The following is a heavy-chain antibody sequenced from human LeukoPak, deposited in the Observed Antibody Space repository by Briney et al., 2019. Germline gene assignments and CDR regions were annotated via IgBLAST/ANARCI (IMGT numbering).Heavy chain of an antibody. CDR2: MNPNSGNT. J-gene: IGHJ6*02. D-gene: IGHD3-9*01. V-gene: IGHV1-8*01. CDR1: GYTFTSYD. CDR3: ARRYLRYFDWFDVTRYYYYYGMDV. Sequence: ASVKVSCKASGYTFTSYDINWVRQATGQGLEWMGWMNPNSGNTGYAQKFQGRVPMTRNTSISTAYMELSSLRSEDTAVYYCARRYLRYFDWFDVTRYYYYYGMDVWGQGTTVTVSS.